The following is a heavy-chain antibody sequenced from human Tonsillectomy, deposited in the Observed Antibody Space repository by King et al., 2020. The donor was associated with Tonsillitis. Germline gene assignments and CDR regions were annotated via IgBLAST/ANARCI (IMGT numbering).Heavy chain of an antibody. CDR3: ARGYSYGSLDY. D-gene: IGHD5-18*01. J-gene: IGHJ4*02. Sequence: AQLVQSGAEVKKPGSSVKVSCKASGGTFSNYAINWVRQAPGQGLEWMGEIIPLFGRAIYAQKFQGRVTLTAHESTSTAYMELSSLGSDDTAVYYCARGYSYGSLDYWGQGTLVTVSS. CDR2: IIPLFGRA. CDR1: GGTFSNYA. V-gene: IGHV1-69*01.